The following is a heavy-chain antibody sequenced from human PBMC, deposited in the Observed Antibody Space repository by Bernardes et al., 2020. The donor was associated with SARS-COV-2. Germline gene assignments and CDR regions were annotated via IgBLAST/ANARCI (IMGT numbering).Heavy chain of an antibody. J-gene: IGHJ6*02. CDR2: IDVACCET. CDR3: ASCAGDGYLYYYYYGMDV. CDR1: GFTFTRSA. Sequence: SVKVSRKASGFTFTRSAVQWVRQARGQRLEWMGCIDVACCETNYAQKFQGRVTITRDMSTRTAYMELSSLRSEDTAVYYCASCAGDGYLYYYYYGMDVWGQGTTVTVSS. D-gene: IGHD2-21*01. V-gene: IGHV1-58*01.